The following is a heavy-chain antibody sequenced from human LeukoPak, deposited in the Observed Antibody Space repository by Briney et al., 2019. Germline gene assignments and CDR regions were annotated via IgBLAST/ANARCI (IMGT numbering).Heavy chain of an antibody. V-gene: IGHV3-21*04. CDR3: AKTGYSSGVQDR. CDR2: ISSTSSYI. Sequence: PGGSLRLSCATSGFTFSSYTMNWVRQAPGKGLEWVSSISSTSSYIYYADSVKGRFTISRDNAKNSLYLQMNSLRAEDTAVYYCAKTGYSSGVQDRWGQGTLVTVSS. J-gene: IGHJ4*02. D-gene: IGHD6-19*01. CDR1: GFTFSSYT.